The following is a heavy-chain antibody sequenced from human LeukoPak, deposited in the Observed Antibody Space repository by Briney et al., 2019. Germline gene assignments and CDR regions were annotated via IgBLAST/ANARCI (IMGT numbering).Heavy chain of an antibody. V-gene: IGHV4-59*08. CDR3: ARCRKTESDTGFDY. J-gene: IGHJ4*02. Sequence: PSETLSLTCIFYGGSFSNYYWSWIRQPPGKGLEWIGYIYYSGSTNYNPSLKSRVTISVDTSKNQFSLKLSSVTAADTAVYYCARCRKTESDTGFDYWGQGTLVTVSS. D-gene: IGHD5-18*01. CDR2: IYYSGST. CDR1: GGSFSNYY.